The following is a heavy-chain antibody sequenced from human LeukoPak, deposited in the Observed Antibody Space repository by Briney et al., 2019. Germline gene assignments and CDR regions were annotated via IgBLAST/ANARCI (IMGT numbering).Heavy chain of an antibody. J-gene: IGHJ3*02. Sequence: GGSLRLSCAASGFTVSSYAMSWVRQAPGKGLEWVSAISGSGGSTYYADSVKGRFTISRDNSKNTLYLQMNSLRAEDTAAYYCANELRSGSYYAFDIWGQGTMVTVSS. CDR1: GFTVSSYA. V-gene: IGHV3-23*01. D-gene: IGHD1-26*01. CDR2: ISGSGGST. CDR3: ANELRSGSYYAFDI.